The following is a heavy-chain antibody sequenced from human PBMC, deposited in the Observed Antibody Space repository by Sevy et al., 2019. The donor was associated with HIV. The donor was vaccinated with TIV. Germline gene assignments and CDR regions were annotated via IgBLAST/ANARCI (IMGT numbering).Heavy chain of an antibody. J-gene: IGHJ6*02. D-gene: IGHD2-8*02. CDR3: ARDLCTGGVCPRWGYYYYGMDV. Sequence: GGSLRLSCAASEFTFSTYSMNWVRQAPGKGLEWISSVSSSSTYIYYAESVKGRFTISRDNAKNSLNLQMNSLRVEDTAVYYCARDLCTGGVCPRWGYYYYGMDVWGQGTTVTVSS. CDR2: VSSSSTYI. V-gene: IGHV3-21*01. CDR1: EFTFSTYS.